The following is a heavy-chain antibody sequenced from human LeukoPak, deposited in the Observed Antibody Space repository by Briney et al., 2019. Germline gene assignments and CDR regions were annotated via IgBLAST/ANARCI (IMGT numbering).Heavy chain of an antibody. Sequence: GASVKVSCKASGGTFSSYAISCVRQAPGQGLEWMGGIIPIFGTANYAQKFQGRVTITADESTSTAYMELSSLRSEDTAVYYCARGALESAATLFRGYYYYYMDVWGKGTTVTISS. CDR2: IIPIFGTA. CDR1: GGTFSSYA. D-gene: IGHD2-15*01. CDR3: ARGALESAATLFRGYYYYYMDV. J-gene: IGHJ6*03. V-gene: IGHV1-69*13.